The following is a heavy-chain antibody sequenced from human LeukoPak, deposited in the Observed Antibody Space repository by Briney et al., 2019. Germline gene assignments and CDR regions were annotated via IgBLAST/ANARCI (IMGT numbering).Heavy chain of an antibody. CDR2: ISYDGSNK. CDR3: AKGRAGMVRGVCDY. Sequence: HPGGSLRLSCAASGFTFSSYAMHWVRQAPGKGLEWVAVISYDGSNKYYADSLKGRFTISRDNSKNTLYLQMSSLRVDDTAVYYCAKGRAGMVRGVCDYWGQGTLVTVSS. D-gene: IGHD3-10*01. CDR1: GFTFSSYA. J-gene: IGHJ4*02. V-gene: IGHV3-30*04.